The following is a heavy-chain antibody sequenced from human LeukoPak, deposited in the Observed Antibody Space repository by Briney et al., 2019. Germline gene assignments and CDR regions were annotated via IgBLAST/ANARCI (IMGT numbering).Heavy chain of an antibody. CDR1: GYTLTELS. Sequence: GASVKVSCKVSGYTLTELSMHWVRQAPGKGLEWMGGFDPEDGETIYAQKFQGRVTMTEDTSTDTAYMELSSLRSEDTAVYYCATGDRVVVPAAHDGIWGQGTMVTVSS. D-gene: IGHD2-2*01. CDR3: ATGDRVVVPAAHDGI. V-gene: IGHV1-24*01. J-gene: IGHJ3*02. CDR2: FDPEDGET.